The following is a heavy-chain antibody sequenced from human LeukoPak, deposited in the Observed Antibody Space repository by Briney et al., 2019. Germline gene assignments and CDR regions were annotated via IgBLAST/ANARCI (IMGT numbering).Heavy chain of an antibody. J-gene: IGHJ5*02. D-gene: IGHD3-10*01. V-gene: IGHV4-34*01. CDR3: ARVVGEPSVSYNWFDP. Sequence: SETLSLTCAVYGGSFSGYYWSWIRQPPGKGLEWIGEINHSGSTNYNPSLKSRVTISVDTSKNQFSLKLSSVTAADTAVYYCARVVGEPSVSYNWFDPWGQGTLVTVSS. CDR1: GGSFSGYY. CDR2: INHSGST.